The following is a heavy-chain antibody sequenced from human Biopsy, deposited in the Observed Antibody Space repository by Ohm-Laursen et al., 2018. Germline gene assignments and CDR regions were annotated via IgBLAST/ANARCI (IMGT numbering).Heavy chain of an antibody. J-gene: IGHJ4*02. CDR2: ISASGNHI. CDR1: GFTFSGFS. CDR3: ARDGEAKYCKHGVCPSDF. V-gene: IGHV3-21*01. D-gene: IGHD2-8*01. Sequence: GSLRLSCAASGFTFSGFSMNWVRQAPEKGLEWVSSISASGNHIYYTDSVKGRFTVSRDNGKNSVYLQMNSLRVEDTAVYYCARDGEAKYCKHGVCPSDFWGQGTLVTVSS.